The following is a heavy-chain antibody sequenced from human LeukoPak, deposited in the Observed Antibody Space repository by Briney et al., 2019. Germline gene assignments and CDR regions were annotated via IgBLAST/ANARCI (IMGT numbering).Heavy chain of an antibody. CDR1: GFTFSDYF. V-gene: IGHV3-66*01. CDR2: IYSGGST. Sequence: GGSLRLSCAASGFTFSDYFMSWIRQAPGKGLEWVSVIYSGGSTYYADSVKGRFTISRDNSKNTLYLQMNSLRAEDTAVYYCARGGPAAGRFDYWGQGTLVTVSS. D-gene: IGHD6-13*01. CDR3: ARGGPAAGRFDY. J-gene: IGHJ4*02.